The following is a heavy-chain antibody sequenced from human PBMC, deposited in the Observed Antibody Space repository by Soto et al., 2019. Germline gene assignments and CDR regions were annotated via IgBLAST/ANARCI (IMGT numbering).Heavy chain of an antibody. D-gene: IGHD3-10*01. CDR3: ALSCDDGSRSHIDF. Sequence: PSDTLSLTCTVSGGSISISSYYWGWIRHPPGKGLEWTGSIYYSGSTYYNPSLKSRVTISVDTSKNQFSLKLSSVTAADTAVYYCALSCDDGSRSHIDFWGQRTPVTVSA. J-gene: IGHJ4*02. CDR1: GGSISISSYY. V-gene: IGHV4-39*01. CDR2: IYYSGST.